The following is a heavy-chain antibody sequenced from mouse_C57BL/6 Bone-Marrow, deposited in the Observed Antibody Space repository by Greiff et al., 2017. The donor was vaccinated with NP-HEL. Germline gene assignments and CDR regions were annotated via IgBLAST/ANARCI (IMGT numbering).Heavy chain of an antibody. CDR1: GFTFSSYA. J-gene: IGHJ1*03. CDR2: ISDGGSYT. V-gene: IGHV5-4*03. Sequence: EVKLVESGGGLVKPGGSLKLSCAASGFTFSSYAMSWVRQTPEKRLEWVATISDGGSYTYYPDHVKGRFTISRDNSKKNLYLLMRHLKSEDTAMYYCARPRYGSSYCYWYFDVWGTGTTVTVSS. D-gene: IGHD1-1*01. CDR3: ARPRYGSSYCYWYFDV.